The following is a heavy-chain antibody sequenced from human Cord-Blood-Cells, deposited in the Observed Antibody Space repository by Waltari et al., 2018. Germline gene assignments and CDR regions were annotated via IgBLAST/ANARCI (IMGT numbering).Heavy chain of an antibody. Sequence: QVQLQQWGAGLLKPSETLSLTCAVYGGSFSGYSWSWIRQPPGKGLEWIGEINHSGSTNYNPALKSRVTISVDTSKNQFSLKLSSVTAADTAVYYCARGRDSSSLYYFDYWGQGTLVTVSS. D-gene: IGHD6-6*01. CDR1: GGSFSGYS. J-gene: IGHJ4*02. V-gene: IGHV4-34*01. CDR3: ARGRDSSSLYYFDY. CDR2: INHSGST.